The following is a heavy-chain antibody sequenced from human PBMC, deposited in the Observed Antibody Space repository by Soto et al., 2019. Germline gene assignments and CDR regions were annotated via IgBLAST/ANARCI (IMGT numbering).Heavy chain of an antibody. CDR1: GDSVTNNNW. CDR2: MHHGGNP. D-gene: IGHD3-10*01. V-gene: IGHV4-4*02. CDR3: ARTSGGTYSFDP. Sequence: SETLSLTCAVSGDSVTNNNWWTWLRQSPGKGLEWIGEMHHGGNPDYNPSLRSRVTISVDKSKNQFSLHLSSVTAADSAVYYCARTSGGTYSFDPWGQGTLVTVSS. J-gene: IGHJ5*02.